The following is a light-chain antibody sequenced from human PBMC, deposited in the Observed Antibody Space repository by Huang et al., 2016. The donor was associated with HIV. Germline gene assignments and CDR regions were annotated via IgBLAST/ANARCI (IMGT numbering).Light chain of an antibody. CDR2: DAS. CDR1: QSVSNF. V-gene: IGKV3-11*01. Sequence: EIVLTQYPATLSLSPVERATLSRMASQSVSNFLAWYTQKPGQAPGRLISDASNRATGIPARFSGSGAGTDFTLTISSLEPEDFAVYYCQQRSNWPPAFGQGTKVEIK. J-gene: IGKJ1*01. CDR3: QQRSNWPPA.